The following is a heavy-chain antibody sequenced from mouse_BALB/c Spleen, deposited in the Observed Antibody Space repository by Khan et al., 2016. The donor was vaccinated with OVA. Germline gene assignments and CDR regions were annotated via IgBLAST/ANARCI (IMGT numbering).Heavy chain of an antibody. Sequence: EVQGVESGGGLVKPGGSLKLSCAASGFTFSSYSMSWVRQTPEKRLEWVATISGGGSYTYYPDSVKGRFTISRDNAKTTLYLQMSSLTSDDTAKYYCTGGPAYYGNYGYFDVWGAGTTVTVSS. CDR3: TGGPAYYGNYGYFDV. J-gene: IGHJ1*01. CDR2: ISGGGSYT. D-gene: IGHD2-10*01. CDR1: GFTFSSYS. V-gene: IGHV5-6-4*01.